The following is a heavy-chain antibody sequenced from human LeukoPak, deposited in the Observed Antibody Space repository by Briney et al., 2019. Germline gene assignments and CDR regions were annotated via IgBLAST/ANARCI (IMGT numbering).Heavy chain of an antibody. CDR2: IKQDGSEK. D-gene: IGHD5-18*01. J-gene: IGHJ5*02. V-gene: IGHV3-7*01. CDR3: ARDPRHGDTDNWFDP. Sequence: IKQDGSEKYYVDSVKGRFTISRDNAKNSLYLQMNSLRAEDTAVYYCARDPRHGDTDNWFDPWGQGTLVTVSS.